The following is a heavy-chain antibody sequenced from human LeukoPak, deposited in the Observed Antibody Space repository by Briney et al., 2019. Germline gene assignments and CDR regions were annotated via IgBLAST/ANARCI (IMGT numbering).Heavy chain of an antibody. V-gene: IGHV3-49*04. CDR2: IRSKAYGGTA. J-gene: IGHJ4*02. CDR1: GFTFDDYA. Sequence: PGRSLRLSCTASGFTFDDYALTWVRQAPGKELEWVGFIRSKAYGGTAEYAASVKGRFTISRDDSKSIAYLQMNSLKTEDTAVYYCTRGPGIAVTGSLYWGQGTLVTVSS. D-gene: IGHD6-19*01. CDR3: TRGPGIAVTGSLY.